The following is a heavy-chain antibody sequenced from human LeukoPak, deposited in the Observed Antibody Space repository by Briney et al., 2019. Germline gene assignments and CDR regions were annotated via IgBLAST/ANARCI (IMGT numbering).Heavy chain of an antibody. CDR2: IYTSGST. J-gene: IGHJ4*02. V-gene: IGHV4-61*02. CDR1: GGSISSGSYY. CDR3: ARGRALFD. Sequence: SETLSLTCTVSGGSISSGSYYWSWIRQPAGKGLEWIGRIYTSGSTNYNPSLESRVTISFDTSKNQFSLKLSSVTAADTAMYYCARGRALFDWGQGTLVTVSS. D-gene: IGHD2-21*01.